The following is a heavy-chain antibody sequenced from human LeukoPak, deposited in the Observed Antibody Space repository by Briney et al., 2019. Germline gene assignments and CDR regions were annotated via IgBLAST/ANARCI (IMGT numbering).Heavy chain of an antibody. D-gene: IGHD6-13*01. CDR3: ARRSWYGSWFDP. CDR1: GVSFSGYY. Sequence: RTSETLSLTCAVYGVSFSGYYWSWIRQPPGKGLEWIGEINHSGSTNYNPSLKSRVTISVDTSKNQFSLKLSSVTAADTAVYYCARRSWYGSWFDPWGQGTLVTVSS. J-gene: IGHJ5*02. V-gene: IGHV4-34*01. CDR2: INHSGST.